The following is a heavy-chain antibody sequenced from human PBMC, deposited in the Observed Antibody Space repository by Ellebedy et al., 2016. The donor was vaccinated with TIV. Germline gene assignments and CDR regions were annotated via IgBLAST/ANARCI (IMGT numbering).Heavy chain of an antibody. J-gene: IGHJ4*02. D-gene: IGHD3-22*01. CDR2: ISAYNGNT. CDR1: GYTFTCYG. Sequence: AASVKVSCKASGYTFTCYGISWARQAPGQGLEWMGWISAYNGNTNYAQKLQGRVTMTTDTSTSTAYMELRSLRSDDTAVYYCARCGIVDHPHSSGYNFMCFDYWGQGTLVTVSS. V-gene: IGHV1-18*01. CDR3: ARCGIVDHPHSSGYNFMCFDY.